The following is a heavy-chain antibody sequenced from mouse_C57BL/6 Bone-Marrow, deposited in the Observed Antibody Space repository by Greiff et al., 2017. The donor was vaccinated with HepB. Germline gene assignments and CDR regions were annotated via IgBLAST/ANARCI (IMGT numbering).Heavy chain of an antibody. CDR2: IDPETGGT. CDR1: GYTFTDYE. CDR3: TRDLYSNYPAY. V-gene: IGHV1-15*01. Sequence: QVQLKQSGAELVRPGASVTLSCKASGYTFTDYEMHWVKQTPVHGLEWIGAIDPETGGTAYNQKFKGKAILTADKSSSTAYMELRSLTSEDSAVYYCTRDLYSNYPAYWGQGTLVTVSA. D-gene: IGHD2-5*01. J-gene: IGHJ3*01.